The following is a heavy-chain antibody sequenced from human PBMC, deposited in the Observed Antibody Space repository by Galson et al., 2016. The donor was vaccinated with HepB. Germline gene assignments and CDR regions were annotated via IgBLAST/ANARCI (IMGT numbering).Heavy chain of an antibody. D-gene: IGHD5-18*01. CDR1: GFTSGDYA. CDR2: IRSNASAETT. CDR3: TTVTRNYGYGPLRY. J-gene: IGHJ4*02. Sequence: SLRLSCAASGFTSGDYAMSWFRQAPGKGLEYIGFIRSNASAETTEYAASVEGTFTISRDDSKSSVYLQMNSLKIEDTAIYYCTTVTRNYGYGPLRYWGQGTLVTVSS. V-gene: IGHV3-49*03.